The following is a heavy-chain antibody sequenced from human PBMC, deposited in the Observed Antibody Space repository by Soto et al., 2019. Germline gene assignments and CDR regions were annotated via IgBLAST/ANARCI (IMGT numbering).Heavy chain of an antibody. V-gene: IGHV4-4*02. J-gene: IGHJ4*02. CDR2: IYHSGST. Sequence: QVQLQESGPGLVKPSGTLSLTCAVSGGSISSSHWWSWVRQPPGKGLEWIGEIYHSGSTNYNPSLKSRGTISVDKSKNQFSLTLTSVTAADTAVYYCARTRPSGIWLLPFDYWGQGTLVTVSS. CDR3: ARTRPSGIWLLPFDY. D-gene: IGHD5-18*01. CDR1: GGSISSSHW.